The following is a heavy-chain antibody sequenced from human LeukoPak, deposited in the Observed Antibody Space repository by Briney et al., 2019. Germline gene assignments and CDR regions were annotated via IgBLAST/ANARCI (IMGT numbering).Heavy chain of an antibody. D-gene: IGHD2/OR15-2a*01. Sequence: PGGSLRLSCAASGFTFRNYAMSWVRQAPGKGLEWVSTIGGSGDNAYYADSVKGRFTISRDKSKKTLYLQMNSLRAEDTAIYYCAKDVEVFYVLTDFSPYGMDVWGRGTTVTVSS. CDR3: AKDVEVFYVLTDFSPYGMDV. CDR1: GFTFRNYA. J-gene: IGHJ6*02. CDR2: IGGSGDNA. V-gene: IGHV3-23*01.